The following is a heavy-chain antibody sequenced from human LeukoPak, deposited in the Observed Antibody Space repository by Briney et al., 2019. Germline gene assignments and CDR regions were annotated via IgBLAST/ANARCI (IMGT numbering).Heavy chain of an antibody. CDR3: ARSGYSGYDPDY. J-gene: IGHJ4*02. CDR2: IWYDGSNK. CDR1: GFTFSSYG. Sequence: GGSLRLSCAASGFTFSSYGMHWVRQAPGKGLEWVAVIWYDGSNKYYADSVKGRFTISRDNAKNSLYLQMNSLRAEDTAVYFCARSGYSGYDPDYWGQGTLVTVSS. V-gene: IGHV3-33*03. D-gene: IGHD5-12*01.